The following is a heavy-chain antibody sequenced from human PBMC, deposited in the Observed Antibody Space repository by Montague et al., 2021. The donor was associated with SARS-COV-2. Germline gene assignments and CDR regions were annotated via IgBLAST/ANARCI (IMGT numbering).Heavy chain of an antibody. J-gene: IGHJ6*02. V-gene: IGHV4-59*01. CDR2: ISSSGTT. D-gene: IGHD3-3*01. Sequence: SETLSLTCTVSGGSIGAYYWSWIRQPPGKGPEWIAYISSSGTTNYNPSLKSRITVSVDTSRNQLSLKLSSVTAADSAVYYCARENRLKYVEWSGSRYDYYGMDVWGQGTTVTVSS. CDR3: ARENRLKYVEWSGSRYDYYGMDV. CDR1: GGSIGAYY.